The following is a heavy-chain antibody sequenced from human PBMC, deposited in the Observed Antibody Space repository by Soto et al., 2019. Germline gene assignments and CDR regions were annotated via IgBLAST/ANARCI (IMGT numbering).Heavy chain of an antibody. Sequence: NPSETLSLTCTVSGGSISSSSYYWGWIRQPPGKGLEWIGSIYYSGSTYYTPSLKSRVTISVDTSKNQFSLKLSSVTAADTAVYYCARHPEFGPSYYSYMDVWGQGTTLTVSS. CDR3: ARHPEFGPSYYSYMDV. V-gene: IGHV4-39*01. CDR2: IYYSGST. J-gene: IGHJ6*03. D-gene: IGHD3-16*01. CDR1: GGSISSSSYY.